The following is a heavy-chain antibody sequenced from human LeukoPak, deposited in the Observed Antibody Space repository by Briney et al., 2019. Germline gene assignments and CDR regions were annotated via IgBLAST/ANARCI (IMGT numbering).Heavy chain of an antibody. CDR3: ARKYDILTGYDNWFDP. CDR1: GYTFTGYY. J-gene: IGHJ5*02. D-gene: IGHD3-9*01. V-gene: IGHV1-2*02. Sequence: GASVKVSCKASGYTFTGYYIHWVRQAPGQGLERMGWINPNSGDTKYPQKFQGRVTMTRDTSISTAYMELSSLRSDDTAVYYCARKYDILTGYDNWFDPWGQGTLLTVSS. CDR2: INPNSGDT.